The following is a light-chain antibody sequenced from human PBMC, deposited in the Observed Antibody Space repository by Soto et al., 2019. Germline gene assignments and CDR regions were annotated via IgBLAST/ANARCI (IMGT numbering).Light chain of an antibody. V-gene: IGLV2-14*01. CDR1: SSDVGIYNY. Sequence: QSALTQPASVSGSAGQSIAISCTGSSSDVGIYNYVSWYQQHPGKVSKLIIYEVTSRPSGVSIRFSGSKSGNTASLTISGLLPEDEADYYCSLYTTSSTRVFGTGTKVTVL. CDR3: SLYTTSSTRV. J-gene: IGLJ1*01. CDR2: EVT.